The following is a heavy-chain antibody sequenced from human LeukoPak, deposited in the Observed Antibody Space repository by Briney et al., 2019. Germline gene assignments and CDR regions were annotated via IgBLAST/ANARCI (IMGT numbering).Heavy chain of an antibody. V-gene: IGHV1-24*01. CDR2: FGPEDGET. CDR3: ATPTYGSGSYLDY. J-gene: IGHJ4*02. CDR1: GYTLTELS. Sequence: ASVKVSCKVSGYTLTELSMHWVRQAPGKGLEWMGGFGPEDGETIYAQKFQGRVTMTEDTSADTAYMELSSLRSEDTAVYYCATPTYGSGSYLDYWGQGTLVTVSS. D-gene: IGHD3-10*01.